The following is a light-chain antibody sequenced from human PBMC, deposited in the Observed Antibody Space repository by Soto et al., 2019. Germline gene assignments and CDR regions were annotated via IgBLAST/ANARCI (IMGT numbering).Light chain of an antibody. CDR2: GAS. J-gene: IGKJ1*01. Sequence: EIVLTQSPGTLSLSPGERATLSCRASQSVSSSYLAWYQQKPGQAPRLPIYGASTRATGTPDRFSGSGSGTDFTLTITRLEPEDFAVYYCQQYGGSPPTFGQGTKV. V-gene: IGKV3-20*01. CDR1: QSVSSSY. CDR3: QQYGGSPPT.